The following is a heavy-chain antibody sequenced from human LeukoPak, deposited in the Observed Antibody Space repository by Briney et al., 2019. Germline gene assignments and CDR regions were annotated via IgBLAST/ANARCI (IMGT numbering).Heavy chain of an antibody. CDR3: ARGTQFHIY. CDR1: GFTFSSYG. J-gene: IGHJ4*02. Sequence: GRSLRLSCAASGFTFSSYGMHWVRQAPGKGLEWVAVISYDGSNKYYADSVKGRFTISRDNSKNTLYLQMNSLRAEDTAVYYCARGTQFHIYWGQGTLVTVSS. V-gene: IGHV3-30*03. CDR2: ISYDGSNK. D-gene: IGHD6-19*01.